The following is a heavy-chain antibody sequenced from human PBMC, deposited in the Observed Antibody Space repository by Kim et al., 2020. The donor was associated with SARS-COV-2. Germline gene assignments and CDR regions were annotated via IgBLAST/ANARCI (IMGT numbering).Heavy chain of an antibody. CDR2: INPNSGGT. V-gene: IGHV1-2*02. CDR3: ASRTEMATISDAFDI. J-gene: IGHJ3*02. CDR1: GYTFTGYY. D-gene: IGHD5-12*01. Sequence: ASVKVSCKASGYTFTGYYMHWVRQAPGQGLEWMGWINPNSGGTNYAQKFQGRVTMTRDTSISTAYMELSRLRSDDTAVYYCASRTEMATISDAFDIWGQGTMVTVSS.